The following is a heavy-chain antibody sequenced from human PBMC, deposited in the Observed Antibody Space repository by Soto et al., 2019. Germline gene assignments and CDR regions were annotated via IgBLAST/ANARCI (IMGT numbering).Heavy chain of an antibody. V-gene: IGHV3-66*01. CDR3: ARGQYYDFWSGYYTSYYMDV. Sequence: TGGSLRLSCAASGFTVSSSYMSWVRQAPGKGLEWVSVIYSGGSTYYADSVKGRFTISRDNSKNTLYLQMNSLRAEDTAVYYCARGQYYDFWSGYYTSYYMDVWGKGNTVTVSS. D-gene: IGHD3-3*01. CDR1: GFTVSSSY. J-gene: IGHJ6*03. CDR2: IYSGGST.